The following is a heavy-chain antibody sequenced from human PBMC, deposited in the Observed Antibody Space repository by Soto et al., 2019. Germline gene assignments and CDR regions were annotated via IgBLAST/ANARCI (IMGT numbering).Heavy chain of an antibody. CDR2: ISGSGGST. D-gene: IGHD3-3*02. Sequence: EVQLLESGGGLVQPGGSLRLSCAASGFTFSSYAMSWVRQAPGKGLEWVSAISGSGGSTYYADSVKGRFTISRDNSKNTLYLQMNSLRAEDTAVYYCASISTPYYYYYYGMDVWGQGTTVTVSS. CDR1: GFTFSSYA. V-gene: IGHV3-23*01. CDR3: ASISTPYYYYYYGMDV. J-gene: IGHJ6*02.